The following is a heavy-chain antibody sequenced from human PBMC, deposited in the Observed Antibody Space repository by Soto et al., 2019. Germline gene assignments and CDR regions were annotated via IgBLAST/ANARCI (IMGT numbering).Heavy chain of an antibody. V-gene: IGHV4-39*07. CDR1: GGSVRSSGYY. D-gene: IGHD6-19*01. CDR2: LYSSGKT. J-gene: IGHJ5*02. CDR3: APRGSSGWYEGWFEA. Sequence: SETLSLTCTVSGGSVRSSGYYWAWIRQPPGKGLEWIGSLYSSGKTYRNPSLKSRVTISVDKSKNHFSLKLSSVTAADTAVYYCAPRGSSGWYEGWFEAWGQGTLVTVSS.